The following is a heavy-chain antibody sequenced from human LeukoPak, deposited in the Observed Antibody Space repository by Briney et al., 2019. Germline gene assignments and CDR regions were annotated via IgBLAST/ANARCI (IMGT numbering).Heavy chain of an antibody. CDR1: GGSFSGYY. Sequence: SETLSLTCAVYGGSFSGYYWSWIRQPPGKGLEWIGEINHSGSTNYNPSLKSRVTISVDTSNDQFSLKLSSVTAADTAVYYCARDSGTTGEVKFDPWGQGTLVTVSS. CDR2: INHSGST. J-gene: IGHJ5*02. D-gene: IGHD3-10*01. CDR3: ARDSGTTGEVKFDP. V-gene: IGHV4-34*01.